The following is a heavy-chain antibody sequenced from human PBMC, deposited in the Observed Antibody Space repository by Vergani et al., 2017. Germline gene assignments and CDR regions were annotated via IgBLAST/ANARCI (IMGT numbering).Heavy chain of an antibody. CDR1: GGTLSSNA. CDR3: ATDCLGRAVMCNYYYYCMDV. V-gene: IGHV1-69*06. D-gene: IGHD6-19*01. J-gene: IGHJ6*02. Sequence: QVQLVQSGAEVKKPGSSVKVSCKASGGTLSSNAISWVRQAPGQGLEWMGGIIPIFGPANYAQKSQGRATFTADKSTSTAYMQLSSRRAEDTAVYYCATDCLGRAVMCNYYYYCMDVWGQGTTVTVSS. CDR2: IIPIFGPA.